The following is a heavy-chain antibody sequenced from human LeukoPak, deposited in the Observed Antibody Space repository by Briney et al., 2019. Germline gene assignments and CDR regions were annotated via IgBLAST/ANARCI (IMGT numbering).Heavy chain of an antibody. CDR3: ARDLGGVNY. CDR2: INPNSGGT. CDR1: GYTFTGYY. D-gene: IGHD4-23*01. V-gene: IGHV1-2*02. Sequence: ASVKVSCTASGYTFTGYYMHWVRQAPGQGLEWMGWINPNSGGTNYAQKFQGRVTMTRDTSTSTVYMELSSLRSEDTAVYYCARDLGGVNYWGQGTLVTVSS. J-gene: IGHJ4*02.